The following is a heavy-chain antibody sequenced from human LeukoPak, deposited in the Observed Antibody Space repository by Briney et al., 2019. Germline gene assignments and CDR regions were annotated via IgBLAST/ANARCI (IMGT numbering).Heavy chain of an antibody. V-gene: IGHV3-33*06. CDR2: IWYDGNNK. CDR3: AKGVCGGDCYSGYYFVY. D-gene: IGHD2-21*02. Sequence: PGGSLRLSCAASGFTFSTYGMHWVRQAPGKGLEWVAIIWYDGNNKYYADSVKGRFTISRDNSKNTLYLQMNSLRAEDTALYYCAKGVCGGDCYSGYYFVYWGQGTLVTVSS. J-gene: IGHJ4*02. CDR1: GFTFSTYG.